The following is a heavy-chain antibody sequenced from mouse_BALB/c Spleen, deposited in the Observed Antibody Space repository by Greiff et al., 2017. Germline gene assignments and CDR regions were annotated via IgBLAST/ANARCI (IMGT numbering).Heavy chain of an antibody. D-gene: IGHD1-1*01. CDR2: IYPGGGYT. CDR1: GYTFTNYW. CDR3: ARIYYGSSLFDY. V-gene: IGHV1-63*02. Sequence: QVHVKQSGAELVRPGTSVKMSCKAAGYTFTNYWIGWVKQRPGHGLEWIGDIYPGGGYTNYNEKFKGKATLTADTSSSTAYMQLSSLTSEDSAIYYCARIYYGSSLFDYWGQGTTLTVSS. J-gene: IGHJ2*01.